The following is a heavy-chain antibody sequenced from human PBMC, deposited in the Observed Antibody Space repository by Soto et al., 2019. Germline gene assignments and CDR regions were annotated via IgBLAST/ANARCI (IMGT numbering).Heavy chain of an antibody. J-gene: IGHJ4*02. D-gene: IGHD3-22*01. CDR1: GGSISSSSYY. CDR3: ARQNSESRGYYVFDY. CDR2: IYYSGNT. V-gene: IGHV4-39*01. Sequence: QLQLQESGPGLVKPSETLSLTCTVSGGSISSSSYYWGWIRQPPGKGLEWIGSIYYSGNTYYNPFLQSRVTISVGTSKTRCALRLSSVTAADTAVYYCARQNSESRGYYVFDYWGQRTLVTVSS.